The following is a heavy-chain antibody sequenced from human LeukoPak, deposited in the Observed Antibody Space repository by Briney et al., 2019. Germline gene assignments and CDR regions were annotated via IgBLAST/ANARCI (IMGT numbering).Heavy chain of an antibody. CDR1: GFTFDDYA. D-gene: IGHD3-3*01. CDR2: ISWNSGSI. J-gene: IGHJ3*02. V-gene: IGHV3-9*03. Sequence: GGSLRLSCAASGFTFDDYAMHWVRQAPGKGLEWVSGISWNSGSIGYADSVKGRFTISRDNAKNSLYLQMNSLRAEDMALYYCAKDGSYDFWSGQEDAFDIWGQGTMVTVSS. CDR3: AKDGSYDFWSGQEDAFDI.